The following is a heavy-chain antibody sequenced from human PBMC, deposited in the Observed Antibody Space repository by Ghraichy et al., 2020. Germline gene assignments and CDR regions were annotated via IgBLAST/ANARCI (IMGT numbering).Heavy chain of an antibody. CDR2: ISGSGGST. D-gene: IGHD3-22*01. V-gene: IGHV3-23*01. Sequence: GGSLRHSCAASGFTFSSYAMSWVRQAPGKGLEWVSAISGSGGSTYYADSVKGRFTISRDNSKNTLYLQMNSLRAEDTAVYYCAKYRRVTMIVVVIGYFQHWGQGTLVTVSS. J-gene: IGHJ1*01. CDR1: GFTFSSYA. CDR3: AKYRRVTMIVVVIGYFQH.